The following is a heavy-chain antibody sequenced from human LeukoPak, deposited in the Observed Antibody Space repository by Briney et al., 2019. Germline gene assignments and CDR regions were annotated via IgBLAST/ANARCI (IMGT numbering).Heavy chain of an antibody. CDR3: ARDDPIKGCSGGSCWFDP. D-gene: IGHD2-15*01. V-gene: IGHV1-69*10. CDR1: GGTFSSYA. J-gene: IGHJ5*02. Sequence: SVKVSCKASGGTFSSYAISWVRQAPGQGLEWMGGIIPILGTANYAQKFQGRVTITADKSTSTAYMELSSLRSEDTAVYYCARDDPIKGCSGGSCWFDPWGQGTLVTVSS. CDR2: IIPILGTA.